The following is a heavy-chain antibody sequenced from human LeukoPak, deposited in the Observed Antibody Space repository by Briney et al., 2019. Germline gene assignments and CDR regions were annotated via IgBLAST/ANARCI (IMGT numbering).Heavy chain of an antibody. Sequence: SETLSLTCTVSGGSITGSSYYWGWIRQPPGKGLEWIGSIYYSGSTYQNPSLKSRVTISVDKSENQFSLKLNSVTAADTAVYYCARAYSGNYGRYYYYYTDVWGKGTTVTVSS. CDR2: IYYSGST. J-gene: IGHJ6*03. CDR3: ARAYSGNYGRYYYYYTDV. CDR1: GGSITGSSYY. D-gene: IGHD1-26*01. V-gene: IGHV4-39*01.